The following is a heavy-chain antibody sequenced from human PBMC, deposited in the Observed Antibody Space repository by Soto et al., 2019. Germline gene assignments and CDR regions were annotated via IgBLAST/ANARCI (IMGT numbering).Heavy chain of an antibody. CDR1: GYTLTELS. V-gene: IGHV1-24*01. J-gene: IGHJ5*02. CDR3: ATVLTYGYNWFDP. Sequence: ASGKVSCKFSGYTLTELSMHWVRQAPGKGLEWMGGFDPEDGETIYAQKFQGRVTMTEDTSTDTAYMELSSLRSEDTAVYYCATVLTYGYNWFDPWGQGTLVTVSS. CDR2: FDPEDGET. D-gene: IGHD3-16*01.